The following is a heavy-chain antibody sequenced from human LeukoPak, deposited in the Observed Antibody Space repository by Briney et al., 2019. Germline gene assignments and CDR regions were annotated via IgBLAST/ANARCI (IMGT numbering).Heavy chain of an antibody. V-gene: IGHV3-64D*09. CDR1: GFPFSRYA. D-gene: IGHD2-15*01. CDR3: VRGYSFGPYGMDV. Sequence: GGSLRLSCSASGFPFSRYAMHWVRQAPGKGLEYVSAISDSGRSTYYADSVKGRFTISRDNSKNTLYLQMSSLRPEDTAVYFCVRGYSFGPYGMDVWGQGSTVTVSS. J-gene: IGHJ6*02. CDR2: ISDSGRST.